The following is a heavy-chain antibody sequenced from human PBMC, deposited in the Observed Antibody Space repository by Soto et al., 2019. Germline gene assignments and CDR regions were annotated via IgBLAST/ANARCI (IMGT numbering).Heavy chain of an antibody. CDR3: AREEARYSLVPAASSDY. CDR1: GYTFTSYG. V-gene: IGHV1-18*01. J-gene: IGHJ4*02. CDR2: ISAYNGNT. D-gene: IGHD2-2*01. Sequence: ASVKVSCKASGYTFTSYGISWVRLAPGQGLEWMGWISAYNGNTNYEQKLQGRVTMTTDTSTSTAYMELRSLRSDDTAVYYCAREEARYSLVPAASSDYWGQGTLVTVSS.